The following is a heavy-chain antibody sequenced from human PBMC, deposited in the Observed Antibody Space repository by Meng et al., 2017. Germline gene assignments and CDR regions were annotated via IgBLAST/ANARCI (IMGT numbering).Heavy chain of an antibody. V-gene: IGHV3-74*01. CDR1: GFTFSSYW. CDR3: ARWWRYCSGGSCYLGDAFDI. D-gene: IGHD2-15*01. Sequence: GESLKISCAASGFTFSSYWMSWVRQAPGKGLVWVSRINSDGSSTSYADSVKGRFTISRDNAKNTLYLQMNSLRAEDTAVYYCARWWRYCSGGSCYLGDAFDIWGQGTMVTVSS. CDR2: INSDGSST. J-gene: IGHJ3*02.